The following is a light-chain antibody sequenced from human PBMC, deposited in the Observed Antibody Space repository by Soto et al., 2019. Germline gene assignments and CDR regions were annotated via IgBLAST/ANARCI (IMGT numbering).Light chain of an antibody. CDR2: GTS. CDR1: QGIEGF. J-gene: IGKJ1*01. CDR3: QKCNKAPWK. Sequence: DIQMTQSPPSLSASVGDRVTITCRASQGIEGFLAWYQQKPGTAPKLLVYGTSTLQVGVPSRFSGSGWGTDFTLTISSVQPEDVATYYCQKCNKAPWKFGQGTKV. V-gene: IGKV1-27*01.